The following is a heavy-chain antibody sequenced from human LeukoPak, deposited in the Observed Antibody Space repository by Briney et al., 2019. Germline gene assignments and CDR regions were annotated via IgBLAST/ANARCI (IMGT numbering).Heavy chain of an antibody. Sequence: ASVKVSCKASGYTFTSYGISWVRQAPGQGLEWMGGFDPEDGETIYAQKFQGRVTMTEDTSTDTAYMELSSLRSEDTAVYYCATEFSSSWPLGYWGQGTLVTVSS. D-gene: IGHD6-13*01. CDR2: FDPEDGET. J-gene: IGHJ4*02. CDR3: ATEFSSSWPLGY. CDR1: GYTFTSYG. V-gene: IGHV1-24*01.